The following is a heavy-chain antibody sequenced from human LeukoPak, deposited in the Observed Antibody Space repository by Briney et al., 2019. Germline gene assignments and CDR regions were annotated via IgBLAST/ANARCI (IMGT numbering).Heavy chain of an antibody. J-gene: IGHJ4*02. D-gene: IGHD2-15*01. V-gene: IGHV3-30*04. CDR3: ARDGGIGGTSSPLDY. Sequence: PGGSLRLSCAASGFTFSSYAMHWVRQAPGKGLEWLAVISYDGSNKYYADSVKGRFTISRDNSTNTLYLQMNSLRAEDTAVYYCARDGGIGGTSSPLDYWGQGTLVTVSS. CDR2: ISYDGSNK. CDR1: GFTFSSYA.